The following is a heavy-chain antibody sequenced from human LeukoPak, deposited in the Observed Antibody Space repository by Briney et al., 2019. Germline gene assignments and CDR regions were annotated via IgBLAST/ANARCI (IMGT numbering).Heavy chain of an antibody. CDR3: ARDGSSGYWSRWAFDI. CDR1: GGSISSYY. Sequence: SETLSLTCTVSGGSISSYYWSWIRQPPGKGLEWIGYIYYSGSTNYNPPLKSRVTISVDTSKNQFSLKLSSVTAADTAVYYCARDGSSGYWSRWAFDIWGQGTMVTVSS. V-gene: IGHV4-59*01. CDR2: IYYSGST. D-gene: IGHD3-22*01. J-gene: IGHJ3*02.